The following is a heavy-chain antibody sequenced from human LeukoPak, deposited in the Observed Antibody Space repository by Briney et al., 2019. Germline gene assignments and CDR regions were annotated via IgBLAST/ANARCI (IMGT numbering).Heavy chain of an antibody. CDR3: AKDLGATIRPTYYFDY. CDR2: ISGGGGST. V-gene: IGHV3-23*01. Sequence: GGSLRLSCAASGFPLSSYAMSWVRQAPGKGLEWVSGISGGGGSTYYADSVKGRFTISRDNSKNTLYLQMNSLRAEDTAVYYCAKDLGATIRPTYYFDYWGQGTLVTVSS. D-gene: IGHD1-26*01. CDR1: GFPLSSYA. J-gene: IGHJ4*02.